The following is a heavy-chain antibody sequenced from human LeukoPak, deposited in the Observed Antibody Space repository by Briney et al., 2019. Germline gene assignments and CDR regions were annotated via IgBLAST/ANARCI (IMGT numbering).Heavy chain of an antibody. D-gene: IGHD1-14*01. Sequence: SETLSLTCAVYGGSFSGYYWSWIRQPPGKGLEWIGEINHSGSTNYNPSLKSRVTISVDTSKNQFSLKLSSVTAADTAVYYCARASGEPAFDYWGQGTLVTVSS. CDR3: ARASGEPAFDY. V-gene: IGHV4-34*01. J-gene: IGHJ4*02. CDR2: INHSGST. CDR1: GGSFSGYY.